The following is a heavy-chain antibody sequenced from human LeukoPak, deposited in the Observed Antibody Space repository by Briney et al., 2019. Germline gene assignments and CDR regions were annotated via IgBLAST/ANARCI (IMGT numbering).Heavy chain of an antibody. D-gene: IGHD4-17*01. CDR1: GGSFSGYY. J-gene: IGHJ4*02. CDR2: INHSGST. Sequence: SETLSLTCAVYGGSFSGYYWSWIRQPPGKGLEWIGEINHSGSTNYNPSLKSRVTISVDTSKNQFSLKLSSVTAADTAVYYCARHGVRSDYWGQGTLVTVSS. V-gene: IGHV4-34*01. CDR3: ARHGVRSDY.